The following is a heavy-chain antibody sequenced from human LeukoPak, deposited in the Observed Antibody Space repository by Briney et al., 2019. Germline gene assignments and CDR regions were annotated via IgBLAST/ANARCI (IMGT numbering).Heavy chain of an antibody. Sequence: ASVKVSCKASGYTFNNYYMYWVRQAPGQGLEWMGMINPSGGGTANYAQKFQGRVTITADESTSTAYMELSSLRSEDTAVYYCARAASATYYFDYWGQGTLVTVSS. D-gene: IGHD6-25*01. CDR2: INPSGGGTA. CDR3: ARAASATYYFDY. V-gene: IGHV1-46*02. J-gene: IGHJ4*02. CDR1: GYTFNNYY.